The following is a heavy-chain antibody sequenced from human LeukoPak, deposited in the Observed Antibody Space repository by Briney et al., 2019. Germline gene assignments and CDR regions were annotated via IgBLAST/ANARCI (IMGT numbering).Heavy chain of an antibody. V-gene: IGHV4-31*03. CDR2: IYYSGSA. D-gene: IGHD3-22*01. Sequence: SETLSLTCTVSGGSISSGGYYWSWIRQHPGKGLEWIGYIYYSGSAYYNPSLKSRVTISVDTSENQFSLKLSSVTAADTAVYYCARRHYDSSGRSDAFDIWGQGTMVTVSS. J-gene: IGHJ3*02. CDR1: GGSISSGGYY. CDR3: ARRHYDSSGRSDAFDI.